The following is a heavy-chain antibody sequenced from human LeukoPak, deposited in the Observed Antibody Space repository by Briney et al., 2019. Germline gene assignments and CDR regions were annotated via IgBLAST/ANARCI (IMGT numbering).Heavy chain of an antibody. J-gene: IGHJ4*02. Sequence: ASVKVSCKASGYTFTSYDINWVRQATGQGLEWMGWMNPNSGGTNYAQKFQGRVTMTRDTSISTAYMELSRLRSDDTAVYYCASGDIVVVPTLDYWGQGTLVTVSS. D-gene: IGHD2-2*01. CDR2: MNPNSGGT. CDR1: GYTFTSYD. V-gene: IGHV1-2*02. CDR3: ASGDIVVVPTLDY.